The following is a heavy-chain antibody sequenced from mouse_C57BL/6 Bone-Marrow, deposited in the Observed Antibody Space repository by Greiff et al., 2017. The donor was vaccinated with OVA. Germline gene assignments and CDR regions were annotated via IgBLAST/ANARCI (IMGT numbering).Heavy chain of an antibody. CDR3: ANYGNYDGNFDV. Sequence: EVQLQQSGPELVKPGASVKISCKASGYTFTDYYMNWVKQSHGKSLEWIGDINPNNGGTSYNQKFKGKATLTVDKSSSTAYMELRSLTSEDSAVYYCANYGNYDGNFDVWGTGTTVTVSS. D-gene: IGHD2-1*01. J-gene: IGHJ1*03. CDR2: INPNNGGT. V-gene: IGHV1-26*01. CDR1: GYTFTDYY.